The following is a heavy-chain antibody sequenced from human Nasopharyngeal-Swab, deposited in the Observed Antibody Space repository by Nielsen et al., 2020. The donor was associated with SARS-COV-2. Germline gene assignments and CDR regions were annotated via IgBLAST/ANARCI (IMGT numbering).Heavy chain of an antibody. Sequence: WIRQPPGKGLEWIGYIYYSGSTYYNPSLKSRVTISVDTSKNQFSLKLSSVTAADTAVYYCARDSGVAGTKYYYYGMDVWGQGTTVTSP. D-gene: IGHD6-19*01. CDR2: IYYSGST. J-gene: IGHJ6*02. CDR3: ARDSGVAGTKYYYYGMDV. V-gene: IGHV4-30-4*01.